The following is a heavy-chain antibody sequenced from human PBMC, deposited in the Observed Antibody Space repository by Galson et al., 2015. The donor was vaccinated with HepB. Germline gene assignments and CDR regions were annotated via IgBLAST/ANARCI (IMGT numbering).Heavy chain of an antibody. CDR2: IIPIFGTA. CDR1: GGTFSSYA. V-gene: IGHV1-69*13. CDR3: ARDNNNWNDGGGRGYYYYMDV. Sequence: SVKVSCKASGGTFSSYAISWVRQAPGQGLEWMGGIIPIFGTANYAQKFQGRVTITADESTSTAYMELSSLRSEDTAVYYCARDNNNWNDGGGRGYYYYMDVWGKGTTVTVSS. D-gene: IGHD1-20*01. J-gene: IGHJ6*03.